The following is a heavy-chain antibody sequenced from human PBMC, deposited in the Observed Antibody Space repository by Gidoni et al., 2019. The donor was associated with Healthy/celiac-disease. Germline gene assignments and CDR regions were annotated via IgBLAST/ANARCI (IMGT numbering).Heavy chain of an antibody. CDR2: ISSSSSYT. CDR3: ARADDVHLYYFDY. D-gene: IGHD1-1*01. Sequence: QVQLVESGGGLVKPGGSLRLSCAASGCTYRDYYMSWLRQAPGKGLEWVSYISSSSSYTNYADSVKGRFTISRDNAKNSLYLQMNSLRAEDTAVYYCARADDVHLYYFDYWGQGTLVTVSS. CDR1: GCTYRDYY. V-gene: IGHV3-11*06. J-gene: IGHJ4*02.